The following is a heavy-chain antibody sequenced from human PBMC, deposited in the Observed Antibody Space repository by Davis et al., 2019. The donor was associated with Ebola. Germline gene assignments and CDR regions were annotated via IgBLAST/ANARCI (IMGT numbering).Heavy chain of an antibody. CDR1: GFTINTNF. J-gene: IGHJ4*02. CDR2: LYSRGTT. V-gene: IGHV3-53*01. D-gene: IGHD6-19*01. Sequence: PGGSLRLSCAASGFTINTNFMSWVRQAPGKGLEWVSVLYSRGTTYYADSVKGRFAVSRDNSKNTLYLQMNSLRADDTAVYYCAKDSGGSGWYEFDYWGQGTLVTVSS. CDR3: AKDSGGSGWYEFDY.